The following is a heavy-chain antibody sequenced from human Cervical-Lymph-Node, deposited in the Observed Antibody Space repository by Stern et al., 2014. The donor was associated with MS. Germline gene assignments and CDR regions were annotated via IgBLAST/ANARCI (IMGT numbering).Heavy chain of an antibody. CDR2: ITNVGSP. CDR3: ARDTSSPERSDW. V-gene: IGHV3-53*01. J-gene: IGHJ4*02. Sequence: EVQLVESGGGVIQPGGSLRLSCTASGFTVSRDYMTWVRQAPGKGLAWVSLITNVGSPFYTDSVKGRFTISRDDSKNTVYLHMTSLRAEDTAMYYCARDTSSPERSDWWGQGTLVTVSS. D-gene: IGHD1-1*01. CDR1: GFTVSRDY.